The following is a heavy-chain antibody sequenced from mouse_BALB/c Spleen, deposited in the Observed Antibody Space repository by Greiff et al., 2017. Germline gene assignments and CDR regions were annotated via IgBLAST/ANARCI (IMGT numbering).Heavy chain of an antibody. CDR2: ISSGGGST. CDR3: ARLITTVVEAMDY. CDR1: GFAFSSYD. Sequence: EVKLVESGGGLVKPGGSLKLSCAASGFAFSSYDMSWVRQTPEKRLEWVAYISSGGGSTYYPDTVKGRFTISRDNAKNTLYLQMSSLKSEDTAMYYCARLITTVVEAMDYWGQGTSVTVSS. J-gene: IGHJ4*01. V-gene: IGHV5-12-1*01. D-gene: IGHD1-1*01.